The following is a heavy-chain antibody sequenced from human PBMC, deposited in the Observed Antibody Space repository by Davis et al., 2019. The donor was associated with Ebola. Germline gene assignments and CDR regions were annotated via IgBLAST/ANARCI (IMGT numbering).Heavy chain of an antibody. Sequence: GESLKISCAASGFTFSSYSMNWVRQAPGKGLEWVSYISGTFSTIYYADSVKGRFTISRDNAKNTLYLQMSSLRAEDTAMYFCASEQPPYQFDYWGQGTLVTVSS. J-gene: IGHJ4*02. CDR1: GFTFSSYS. D-gene: IGHD2-2*01. V-gene: IGHV3-48*04. CDR3: ASEQPPYQFDY. CDR2: ISGTFSTI.